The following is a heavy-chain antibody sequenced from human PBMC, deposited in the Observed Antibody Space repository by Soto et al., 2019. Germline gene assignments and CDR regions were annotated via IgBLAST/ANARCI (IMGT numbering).Heavy chain of an antibody. Sequence: QVQVEESGGGVVQPGTSLRLSCAASGFTFSSYTMHWVRQAPGKGLEWVAVILYDGSNQYYADSVKGRFTISRDNSNNTLYLQMNILTVEDTALDYCTRGKFYYDYWGQGTLVTVSS. J-gene: IGHJ4*02. CDR3: TRGKFYYDY. V-gene: IGHV3-30-3*01. CDR1: GFTFSSYT. CDR2: ILYDGSNQ.